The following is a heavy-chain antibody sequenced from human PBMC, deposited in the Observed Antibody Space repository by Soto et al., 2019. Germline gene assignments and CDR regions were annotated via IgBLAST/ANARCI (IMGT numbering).Heavy chain of an antibody. J-gene: IGHJ6*02. CDR1: GGSISSSSYY. Sequence: SETLSLTCTVSGGSISSSSYYWGWIRQPPGKGLEWIGSIYYSGSTYYNPSLKSRVTISVDTSKNQFSLKLSSVTAADTAVYYCARGGLGYCTNGVCYVPDYYGMDVWGQGTTVTVSS. CDR3: ARGGLGYCTNGVCYVPDYYGMDV. D-gene: IGHD2-8*01. CDR2: IYYSGST. V-gene: IGHV4-39*01.